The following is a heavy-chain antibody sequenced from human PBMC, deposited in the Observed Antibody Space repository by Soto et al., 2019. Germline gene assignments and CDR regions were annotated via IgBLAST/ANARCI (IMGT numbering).Heavy chain of an antibody. V-gene: IGHV1-2*02. CDR2: VSPLSGGT. D-gene: IGHD2-21*01. Sequence: QVQLVQSGPEVKTPGASVRVSCKSSGFTFGAYYIHWVRQAPGQGLQWMGWVSPLSGGTNIAQRFQGRLRLTSDAPINTVFMELSSLRSGDTALYFCAREFDSGDLGLDRWGQGTTVSVS. CDR3: AREFDSGDLGLDR. CDR1: GFTFGAYY. J-gene: IGHJ6*02.